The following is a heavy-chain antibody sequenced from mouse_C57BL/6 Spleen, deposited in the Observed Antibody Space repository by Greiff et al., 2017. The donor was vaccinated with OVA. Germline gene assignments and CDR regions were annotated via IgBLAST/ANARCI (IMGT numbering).Heavy chain of an antibody. V-gene: IGHV1-15*01. CDR2: IDPETGGT. CDR1: GYTFTDYE. D-gene: IGHD2-1*01. J-gene: IGHJ2*01. Sequence: VHLVESGAELVRPGASVTLSCKASGYTFTDYEMHWVKQTPVHGLEWIGAIDPETGGTAYNQKFKGKAILTADKSSSTAYMELRSLTSEDSAVYYCTRFGNFYWGQGTTLTVSS. CDR3: TRFGNFY.